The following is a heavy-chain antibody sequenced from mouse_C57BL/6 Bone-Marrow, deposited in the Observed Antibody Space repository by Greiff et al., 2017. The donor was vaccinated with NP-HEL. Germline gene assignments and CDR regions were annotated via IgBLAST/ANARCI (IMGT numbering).Heavy chain of an antibody. D-gene: IGHD1-1*01. CDR2: IRNKANNHAT. CDR1: GFTFSDAW. V-gene: IGHV6-6*01. J-gene: IGHJ1*03. Sequence: EVKVEESGGGLVQPGGSMKLSCAASGFTFSDAWMDWVRQSPEKGLEWVAEIRNKANNHATYYAESVKGRFNISSDDSKSSVYLQMNSLRAEDTGIYYCTRSYYYGSSLYWYFDVWGTGTTVTVSS. CDR3: TRSYYYGSSLYWYFDV.